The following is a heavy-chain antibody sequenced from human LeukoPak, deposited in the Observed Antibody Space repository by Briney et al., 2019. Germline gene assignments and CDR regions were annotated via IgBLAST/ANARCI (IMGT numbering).Heavy chain of an antibody. D-gene: IGHD4-23*01. CDR3: ARLYGGNSGYFDY. Sequence: GGSLRLSCAASGYSFSSHGMHWVRQPPGKGLEWVAAIWYDGSQKYYADSVKGRFTISRDNRKNTGDLQMNSLSDEGTAVYYCARLYGGNSGYFDYWGPGTLVTVSS. CDR1: GYSFSSHG. J-gene: IGHJ4*02. CDR2: IWYDGSQK. V-gene: IGHV3-33*01.